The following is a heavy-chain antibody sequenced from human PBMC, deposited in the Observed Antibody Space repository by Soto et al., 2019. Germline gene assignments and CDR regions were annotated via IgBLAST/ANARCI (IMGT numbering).Heavy chain of an antibody. CDR1: GFTFSSYS. V-gene: IGHV3-21*01. CDR3: ARASPPYYGDYAVEYFQH. Sequence: EVQLVESGGGLVKPGGSLRLSCAASGFTFSSYSMNWVRQAPGKGLEWVSSISSSSSYIYYADSVKGRFTISRDNAKNSLYLQMNRLRAEDTAVYYCARASPPYYGDYAVEYFQHWGQGTLVTVSS. CDR2: ISSSSSYI. D-gene: IGHD4-17*01. J-gene: IGHJ1*01.